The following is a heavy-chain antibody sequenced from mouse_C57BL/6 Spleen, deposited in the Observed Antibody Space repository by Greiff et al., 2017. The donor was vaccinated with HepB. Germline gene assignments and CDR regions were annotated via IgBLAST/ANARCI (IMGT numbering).Heavy chain of an antibody. J-gene: IGHJ4*01. Sequence: VQLQQSGPELVKPGASVKISCTASGYAFSSSWMNWVKQRPGKGLEWIGRIYPGDGDTNYNGKFNGKATLTADKSSSPAYLQLRSLTSKDSAVYCGSIAQLFPGYAMDYWGQGTSVTVSA. V-gene: IGHV1-82*01. CDR2: IYPGDGDT. D-gene: IGHD1-1*02. CDR1: GYAFSSSW. CDR3: SIAQLFPGYAMDY.